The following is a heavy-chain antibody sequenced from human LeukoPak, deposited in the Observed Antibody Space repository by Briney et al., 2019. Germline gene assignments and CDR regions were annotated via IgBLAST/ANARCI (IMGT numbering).Heavy chain of an antibody. V-gene: IGHV3-21*01. D-gene: IGHD2-2*01. J-gene: IGHJ4*02. Sequence: GGSLRLSCTASGFTFGTYGMTWVRQAPGKGLEWVSSISSSSSFIYYADSLKGRFTISRDNAKNSLYLQMNSLRAEDTAVYYCARDSRYCSSTNCYHDYWGQGTLVTVSS. CDR2: ISSSSSFI. CDR1: GFTFGTYG. CDR3: ARDSRYCSSTNCYHDY.